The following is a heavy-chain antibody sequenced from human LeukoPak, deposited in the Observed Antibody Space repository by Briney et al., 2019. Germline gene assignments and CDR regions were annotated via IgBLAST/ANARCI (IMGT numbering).Heavy chain of an antibody. J-gene: IGHJ4*02. D-gene: IGHD5-18*01. V-gene: IGHV1-46*01. CDR3: AREIGPRQLHLWGSAFDY. CDR1: GYTFTNYY. CDR2: INPSDGKT. Sequence: ASVKVSCKASGYTFTNYYMHWVRQAPGQGLDWMGIINPSDGKTSYAQKFQGRATMTRDTSTSTVYMELSSLRSEDTAVYYCAREIGPRQLHLWGSAFDYWGQGTLVTVSS.